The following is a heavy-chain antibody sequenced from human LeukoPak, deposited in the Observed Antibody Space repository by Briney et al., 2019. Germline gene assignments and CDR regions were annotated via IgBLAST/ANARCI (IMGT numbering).Heavy chain of an antibody. D-gene: IGHD5-12*01. Sequence: SESLSFTSTGSGGSTSSYYWIWIRQRPGKGLEGIGNTYCSGSTNYKPSLNSRATISVDTSKTQFSLKISPITAADTAVYYCARSDIVATIYELYFDYWGQGTLVTVSS. V-gene: IGHV4-59*01. J-gene: IGHJ4*02. CDR1: GGSTSSYY. CDR2: TYCSGST. CDR3: ARSDIVATIYELYFDY.